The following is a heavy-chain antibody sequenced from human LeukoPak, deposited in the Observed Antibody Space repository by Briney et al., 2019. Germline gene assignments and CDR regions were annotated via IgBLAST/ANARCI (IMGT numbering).Heavy chain of an antibody. CDR3: AREPHKRNYDVLTGYSFYYYGLDV. CDR1: GFTFSTYW. J-gene: IGHJ6*02. D-gene: IGHD3-9*01. V-gene: IGHV3-7*04. Sequence: GGSLRLSCVASGFTFSTYWMSWVRQAPGKGLEWAANIKEDGSEKHYVDSVRGRFTISRDNAKDSLYLQMNSLRAEDTAVFYCAREPHKRNYDVLTGYSFYYYGLDVWGQGATVTVSS. CDR2: IKEDGSEK.